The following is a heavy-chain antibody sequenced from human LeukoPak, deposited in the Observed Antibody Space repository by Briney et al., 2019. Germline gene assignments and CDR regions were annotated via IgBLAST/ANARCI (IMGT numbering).Heavy chain of an antibody. Sequence: GGSLRLSCAASGFTFSSYSMNWVRQAPGKGLEWVSYISSSSSTIYYADSVKGRFTISRDNAKNSLYLQMNSLRAEDTAVYYCARGYDSSGYNPTYYHYYYMDVWGKGTTVTVSS. CDR2: ISSSSSTI. D-gene: IGHD3-22*01. CDR3: ARGYDSSGYNPTYYHYYYMDV. J-gene: IGHJ6*03. V-gene: IGHV3-48*01. CDR1: GFTFSSYS.